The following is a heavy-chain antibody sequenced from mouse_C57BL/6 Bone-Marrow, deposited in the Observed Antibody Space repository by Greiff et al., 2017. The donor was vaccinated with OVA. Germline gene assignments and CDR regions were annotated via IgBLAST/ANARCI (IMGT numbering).Heavy chain of an antibody. D-gene: IGHD1-1*01. CDR2: INPGSGGT. CDR3: ARPPPDYYYFDY. V-gene: IGHV1-54*01. J-gene: IGHJ2*01. CDR1: GYAFTNYL. Sequence: VQLQQSGAELVRPGTSVKVSCKASGYAFTNYLIEWVKQRPGQGLEWIGVINPGSGGTNYNEKFKGKATLTADKSSSTAYMQLSSLTSDDSAVYFCARPPPDYYYFDYWGQGTTLTVSS.